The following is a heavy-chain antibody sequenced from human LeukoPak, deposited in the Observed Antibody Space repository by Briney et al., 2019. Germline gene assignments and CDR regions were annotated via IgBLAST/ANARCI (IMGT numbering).Heavy chain of an antibody. CDR2: IYTSGST. D-gene: IGHD6-13*01. J-gene: IGHJ4*02. CDR3: ARGDMKQLVFDY. V-gene: IGHV4-4*07. Sequence: NPSETLSLTCTVSGGSISSYYWSWIRQPAGKGLEWIGRIYTSGSTNYNPSLKSRVTMSVDTSKNQFSPKLSSVTAADTAVYYCARGDMKQLVFDYWGQGTLVTVSS. CDR1: GGSISSYY.